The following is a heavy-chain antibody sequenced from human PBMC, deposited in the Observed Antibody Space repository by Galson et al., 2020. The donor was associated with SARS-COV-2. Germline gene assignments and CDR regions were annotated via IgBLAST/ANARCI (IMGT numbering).Heavy chain of an antibody. CDR3: ARGNSPCVTIFGILTGTCGMDV. D-gene: IGHD3-3*01. V-gene: IGHV4-61*02. J-gene: IGHJ6*02. CDR2: ISKGGRT. CDR1: ADSITSGNYY. Sequence: SETLSLSCTVSADSITSGNYYWSWVRQPAGKGLEWNGRISKGGRTNYNPSLWSHVAISIDTPKNQFSLEVTSVTAADTAVYYCARGNSPCVTIFGILTGTCGMDVWGQGTTVTVSS.